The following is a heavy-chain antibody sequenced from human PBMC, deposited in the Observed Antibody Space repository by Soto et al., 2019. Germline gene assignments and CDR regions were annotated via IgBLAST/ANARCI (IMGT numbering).Heavy chain of an antibody. CDR3: ARELYSCGGDCPYYMDY. CDR1: GYPFTDYF. Sequence: QAQLVQSGAEVKKPGASVRVSCKTSGYPFTDYFIHWVRQAPGQGLEWMGIISLYHHSTSYAQKFQGRLTVTADTSTTPVYMDLSSLTSEDSAVYWCARELYSCGGDCPYYMDYWGQGTLVTVSS. CDR2: ISLYHHST. J-gene: IGHJ4*02. V-gene: IGHV1-46*01. D-gene: IGHD2-21*02.